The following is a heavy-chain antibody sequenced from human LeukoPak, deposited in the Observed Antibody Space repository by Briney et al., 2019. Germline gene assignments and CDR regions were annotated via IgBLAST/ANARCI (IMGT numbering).Heavy chain of an antibody. D-gene: IGHD1-26*01. Sequence: ASVKVSCKASGYTFTSYAMNWVRQAPGQGLEWMGWINTNTGNPTYAQGFTGRFVFSLDTSVSTAYLQISSLKAEDTAVYYCARVGVGATTHHYYYYYYMDVWGKGTTVTVSS. V-gene: IGHV7-4-1*02. CDR3: ARVGVGATTHHYYYYYYMDV. CDR2: INTNTGNP. J-gene: IGHJ6*03. CDR1: GYTFTSYA.